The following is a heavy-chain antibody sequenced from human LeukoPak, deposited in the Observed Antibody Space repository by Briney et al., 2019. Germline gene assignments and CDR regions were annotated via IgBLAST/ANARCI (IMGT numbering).Heavy chain of an antibody. V-gene: IGHV4-39*01. CDR1: GGSISSSSYY. CDR2: IYYRGST. D-gene: IGHD3-3*01. J-gene: IGHJ5*02. Sequence: SETLSLTCTVSGGSISSSSYYWGWIRQPPGKGLEWIGSIYYRGSTYYNPSLRSRVTISVDTSKNQFSLKLSSVTAADTAVYYCARRTMAYYDFWSGANWFDPWGQGTLVTVSS. CDR3: ARRTMAYYDFWSGANWFDP.